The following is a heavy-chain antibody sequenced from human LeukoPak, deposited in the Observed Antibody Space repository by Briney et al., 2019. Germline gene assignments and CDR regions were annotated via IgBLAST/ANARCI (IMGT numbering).Heavy chain of an antibody. CDR3: ARERIATASAGDY. J-gene: IGHJ4*02. Sequence: PGGSLRLSCAASGFTFSNYWMRWVRQAPGKGLEWVVNIKEDGSDKHYMDSVKGRFTISRDNAKNSLFLQMNSLRAEDTAVYYCARERIATASAGDYWGQGTLVTVSS. D-gene: IGHD6-13*01. CDR2: IKEDGSDK. CDR1: GFTFSNYW. V-gene: IGHV3-7*01.